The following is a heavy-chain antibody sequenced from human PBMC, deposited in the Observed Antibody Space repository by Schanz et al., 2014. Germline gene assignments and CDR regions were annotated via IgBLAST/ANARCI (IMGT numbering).Heavy chain of an antibody. D-gene: IGHD4-17*01. CDR3: YGDYRDY. CDR2: IRYDGSNK. V-gene: IGHV3-30*02. J-gene: IGHJ4*02. CDR1: GFTFSTYG. Sequence: QVKLVESGGGVVQPGGSLRLSCAASGFTFSTYGMHWVRQAPGKGLEWVAFIRYDGSNKYYADSVKGRFTISRDNSKNTLYLQMNSLRAEDTAVHYCYGDYRDYWGQGTLVTVSS.